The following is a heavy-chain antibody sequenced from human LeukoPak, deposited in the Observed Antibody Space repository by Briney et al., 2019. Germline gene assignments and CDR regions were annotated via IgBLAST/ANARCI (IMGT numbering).Heavy chain of an antibody. CDR1: GFTFSSYG. CDR2: ISYDGSNK. Sequence: GGSLRLSCAASGFTFSSYGMHWVRQAPGKGLEWVAVISYDGSNKYYADSVKGRFTISRDNSKNTLYLQMNSLRAEDTAVYYCILTGYSFDYWGQGTLVTVSS. D-gene: IGHD3-9*01. V-gene: IGHV3-30*03. CDR3: ILTGYSFDY. J-gene: IGHJ4*02.